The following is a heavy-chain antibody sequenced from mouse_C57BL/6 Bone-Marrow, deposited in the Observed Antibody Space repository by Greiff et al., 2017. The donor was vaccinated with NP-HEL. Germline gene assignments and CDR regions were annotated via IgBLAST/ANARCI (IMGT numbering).Heavy chain of an antibody. Sequence: VQLQQPGAELVKPGASVKLSCKASGYTFTSYWMQWVKQRPGQGLEWIGEIDPSDSYTHYNQKFKGKATLTVDTSSSTAYMQLSSLTAEDSAVYYCASDDYDVDYWGQGTTLTVSS. CDR3: ASDDYDVDY. CDR2: IDPSDSYT. J-gene: IGHJ2*01. V-gene: IGHV1-50*01. CDR1: GYTFTSYW. D-gene: IGHD2-4*01.